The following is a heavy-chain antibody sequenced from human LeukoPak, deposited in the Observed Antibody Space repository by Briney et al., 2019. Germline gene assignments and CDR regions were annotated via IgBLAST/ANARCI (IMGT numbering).Heavy chain of an antibody. J-gene: IGHJ4*02. CDR1: GGSISSSSYY. CDR2: IYYSGSS. CDR3: ARHVGSGSYFDY. V-gene: IGHV4-39*01. Sequence: SETQSLTCTVSGGSISSSSYYWGWIRQPPGKGLEWIGSIYYSGSSYYNPSLKSRVIISVDTSKNQFSLKLSSVTAADTAVYYCARHVGSGSYFDYWGQGTLVTVSS. D-gene: IGHD3-22*01.